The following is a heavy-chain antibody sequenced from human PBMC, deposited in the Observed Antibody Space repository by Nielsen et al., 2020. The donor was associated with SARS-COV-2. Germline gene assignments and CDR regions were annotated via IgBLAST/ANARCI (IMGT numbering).Heavy chain of an antibody. CDR3: ASAASSSWKSATV. CDR1: RFTFRGYW. D-gene: IGHD3-22*01. CDR2: INVDGSTT. J-gene: IGHJ6*02. Sequence: GGSLRLSCAASRFTFRGYWMHWVRQAPGKGLVWVSRINVDGSTTSYADSVRGRFTISRDNSKNTLYLQMNSLRAEDTAVYYCASAASSSWKSATVWGQGTTVTVSS. V-gene: IGHV3-74*01.